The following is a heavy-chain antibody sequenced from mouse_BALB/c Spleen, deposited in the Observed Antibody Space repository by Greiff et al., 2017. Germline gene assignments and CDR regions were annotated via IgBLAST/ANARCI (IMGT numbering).Heavy chain of an antibody. D-gene: IGHD2-4*01. CDR2: ISSGSSTI. Sequence: DVKLVESGGGLVQPGGSRKLSCAASGFTFSSFGMHWVRQAPEKGLEWVAYISSGSSTIYYADTVKGRFTISRDNPKNTLFLQMTSLRSEDTAMYYCARDYDYAMDYWGQGTSVTVSA. CDR1: GFTFSSFG. CDR3: ARDYDYAMDY. J-gene: IGHJ4*01. V-gene: IGHV5-17*02.